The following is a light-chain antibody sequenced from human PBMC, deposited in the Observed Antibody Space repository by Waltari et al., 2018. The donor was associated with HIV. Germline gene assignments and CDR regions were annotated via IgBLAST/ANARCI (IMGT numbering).Light chain of an antibody. CDR3: QQYDNLLT. J-gene: IGKJ4*01. CDR2: AAS. CDR1: QDINNA. V-gene: IGKV1-33*01. Sequence: DIQMTQSPSSLSASVVDRLTITCQASQDINNALKWDQHKPRKDPKLLIYAASNLETGVPSRVSGSGAGTEFIFSISSLQPEDIATYYCQQYDNLLTFGGGTKVEIK.